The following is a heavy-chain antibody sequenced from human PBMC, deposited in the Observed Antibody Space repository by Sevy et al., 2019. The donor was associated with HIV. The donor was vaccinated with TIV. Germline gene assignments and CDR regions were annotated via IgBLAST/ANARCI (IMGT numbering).Heavy chain of an antibody. CDR2: IYTGGST. CDR3: ERGSTYYYDDSGYSTRGDAFDI. Sequence: GGSLRLSCAASGFTVSSNYMTWVRQAPGKGLEWVSVIYTGGSTYFAESVKGRYTISRDKSRNTVYLRMNCLRAEDTAVYYCERGSTYYYDDSGYSTRGDAFDIWGQGTMVTVSS. J-gene: IGHJ3*02. CDR1: GFTVSSNY. D-gene: IGHD3-22*01. V-gene: IGHV3-53*01.